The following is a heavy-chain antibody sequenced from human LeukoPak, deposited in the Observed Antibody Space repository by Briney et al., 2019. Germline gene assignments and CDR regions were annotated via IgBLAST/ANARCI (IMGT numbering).Heavy chain of an antibody. CDR2: IYYSGST. CDR3: ARGLAVVVVAAIPYNWFDP. Sequence: PSETLSLTCTVSGGSISSSSYYWGWIRQPPGKGLEWIGSIYYSGSTYYNPSLKSRVTISVDTSKNQFSLKLSSVTAADTVVYYCARGLAVVVVAAIPYNWFDPWGQGTLVTVSS. V-gene: IGHV4-39*07. D-gene: IGHD2-15*01. J-gene: IGHJ5*02. CDR1: GGSISSSSYY.